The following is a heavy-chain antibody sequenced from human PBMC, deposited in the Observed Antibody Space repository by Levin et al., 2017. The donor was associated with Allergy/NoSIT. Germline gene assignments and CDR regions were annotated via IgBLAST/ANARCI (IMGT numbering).Heavy chain of an antibody. J-gene: IGHJ4*02. Sequence: GGSLRLSCAASGFTFSNYAMSWVRQTPGKGLEWVSFIRGSGGSTHYADSVKGRFTISRDNSKHMLYLQMNSLRGEDTAVYFCAKNYDFWNGPFDYWGQGTLVTVSS. D-gene: IGHD3-3*01. V-gene: IGHV3-23*01. CDR3: AKNYDFWNGPFDY. CDR1: GFTFSNYA. CDR2: IRGSGGST.